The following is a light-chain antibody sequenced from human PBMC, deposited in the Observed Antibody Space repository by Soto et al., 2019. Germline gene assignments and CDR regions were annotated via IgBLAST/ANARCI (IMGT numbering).Light chain of an antibody. CDR3: FSYTTSSTLV. Sequence: QSALTQPASVSGSPGQSITISCTGSSSDVGGYNYVSWYQQHPATTPKLMIDEVSNRPSGVSHRFSGSKSGNTASLTISGLQAEDEADYYCFSYTTSSTLVFGGGTKLTVL. CDR1: SSDVGGYNY. J-gene: IGLJ3*02. CDR2: EVS. V-gene: IGLV2-14*01.